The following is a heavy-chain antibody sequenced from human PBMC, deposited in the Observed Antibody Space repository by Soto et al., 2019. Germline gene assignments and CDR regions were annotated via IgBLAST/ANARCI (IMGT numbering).Heavy chain of an antibody. D-gene: IGHD1-26*01. Sequence: SETLSLTCTVSGGSISSSSYYWGWIRQPPGKGLEWIGYLYYSGSTYYNPSLKSRVTISLDTSKNQFSLNLRSVTAADTAMYYCARHKGGAYGMDVWGQGATVTVSS. V-gene: IGHV4-61*05. J-gene: IGHJ6*02. CDR2: LYYSGST. CDR3: ARHKGGAYGMDV. CDR1: GGSISSSSYY.